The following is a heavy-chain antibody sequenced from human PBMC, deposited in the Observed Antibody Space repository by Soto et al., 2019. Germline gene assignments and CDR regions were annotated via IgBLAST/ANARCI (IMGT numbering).Heavy chain of an antibody. Sequence: EVQLLESGGDLVQPGGSLRLSCAGSGFSFSNFAMGWVRQAPGKGLEWVSSISGSGGGARYADSVKGRFTIYRDNSRSTLFLQMNWLRVEDTAVYYCAKHFRAAGMAVHDSWGQGTLVTVSS. CDR2: ISGSGGGA. CDR1: GFSFSNFA. D-gene: IGHD6-13*01. J-gene: IGHJ5*01. CDR3: AKHFRAAGMAVHDS. V-gene: IGHV3-23*01.